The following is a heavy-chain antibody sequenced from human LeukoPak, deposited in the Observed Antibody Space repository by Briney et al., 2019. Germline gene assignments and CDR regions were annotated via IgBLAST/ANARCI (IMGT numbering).Heavy chain of an antibody. V-gene: IGHV3-23*01. CDR3: AKGSSRWYIAAEDY. Sequence: GGSLRLSCAASGFTFSSYAMSWVRQAPGKGLEWVSAISGSGGSTYYADSVKGRFTISRDNSKNTLYLQMNSLRAEDTAVYYCAKGSSRWYIAAEDYWGQGTLVTVSS. J-gene: IGHJ4*02. CDR2: ISGSGGST. CDR1: GFTFSSYA. D-gene: IGHD6-19*01.